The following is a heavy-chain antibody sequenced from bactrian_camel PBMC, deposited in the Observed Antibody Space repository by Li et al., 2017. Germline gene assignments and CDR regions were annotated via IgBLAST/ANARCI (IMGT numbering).Heavy chain of an antibody. CDR2: ADKKGIM. Sequence: HVQLVESGGGSVQVGGSLRLSCVASGDSVGRYCMGWFRQIPDKEREGVAVADKKGIMTYADSVKGRFTISRDNAQNTVSLVMNSLKPEDTALYYCVADLVWRTVVPGADQKFDYWGQGTQVTVS. V-gene: IGHV3S55*01. D-gene: IGHD2*01. CDR3: VADLVWRTVVPGADQKFDY. CDR1: GDSVGRYC. J-gene: IGHJ4*01.